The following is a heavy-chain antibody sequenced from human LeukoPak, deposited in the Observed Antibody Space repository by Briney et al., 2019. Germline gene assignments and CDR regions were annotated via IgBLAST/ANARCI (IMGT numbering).Heavy chain of an antibody. Sequence: PGRSLRLSCAASGFTFSSYGMHWVRQAPGKGLEWVAVIWYDGSKKYYADSVKGRFTISRDNSKNTLYLQMNSLRAEDTAVYYCARDNYDRAFDYWGQETLVTVSS. V-gene: IGHV3-33*01. CDR2: IWYDGSKK. CDR1: GFTFSSYG. J-gene: IGHJ4*02. D-gene: IGHD4-11*01. CDR3: ARDNYDRAFDY.